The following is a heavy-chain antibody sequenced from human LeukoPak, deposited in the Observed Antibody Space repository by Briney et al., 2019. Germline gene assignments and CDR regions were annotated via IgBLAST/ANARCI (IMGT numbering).Heavy chain of an antibody. V-gene: IGHV3-21*01. D-gene: IGHD3-10*02. CDR3: ARENDRGFDY. Sequence: GGSLRLSCAASGFTFSTYAMNWVRQAPGKGLEWVSSFGTRSTSIYYAHSVTGRFIISRDNAKNSLYLQMNSLRAEDTAVYYCARENDRGFDYWGQGTLVTVSS. CDR1: GFTFSTYA. CDR2: FGTRSTSI. J-gene: IGHJ4*02.